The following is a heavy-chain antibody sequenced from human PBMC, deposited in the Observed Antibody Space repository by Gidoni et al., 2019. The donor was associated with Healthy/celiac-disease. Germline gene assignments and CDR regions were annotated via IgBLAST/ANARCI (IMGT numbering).Heavy chain of an antibody. J-gene: IGHJ1*01. Sequence: QVQLVESGGGVVQPGFTFSSYAMHWVRQAPGKGLEWVAVISYDGSNKYYADSVKGRFTISRDNSKNTLYLQMNSLRAEDTAVYYCARCGATVTIAEYFQHWGQGTLVTVSS. V-gene: IGHV3-30-3*01. CDR3: ARCGATVTIAEYFQH. CDR1: FTFSSYA. CDR2: ISYDGSNK. D-gene: IGHD1-26*01.